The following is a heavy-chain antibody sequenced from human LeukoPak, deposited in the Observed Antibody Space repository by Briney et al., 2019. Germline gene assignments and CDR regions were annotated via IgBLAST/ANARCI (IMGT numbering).Heavy chain of an antibody. CDR1: GGSISSYY. V-gene: IGHV4-59*01. CDR3: AREGCSSTSCYGHFQH. D-gene: IGHD2-2*01. J-gene: IGHJ1*01. CDR2: IYYSGST. Sequence: SETLSLTCTVSGGSISSYYWSWIRQPPGKGLEWLGYIYYSGSTNYNPSLKSRVTISVDTSKNQFSLKLSSVTAADTAVYYCAREGCSSTSCYGHFQHWGQGTLVTVSS.